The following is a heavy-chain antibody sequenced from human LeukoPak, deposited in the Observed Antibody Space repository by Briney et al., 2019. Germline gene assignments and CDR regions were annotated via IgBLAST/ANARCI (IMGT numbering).Heavy chain of an antibody. Sequence: GGSLRLSCAASGFTFSSYAMGGVRQAPGKGPEWVSSISGSGGHTYFADSVKGRFTISRDNSKNTLDLQMNSLKVEDTAVYYCAKFRYHSNDNNYLDFNYWGQGTLVTVSS. J-gene: IGHJ4*02. CDR2: ISGSGGHT. D-gene: IGHD3-22*01. V-gene: IGHV3-23*01. CDR3: AKFRYHSNDNNYLDFNY. CDR1: GFTFSSYA.